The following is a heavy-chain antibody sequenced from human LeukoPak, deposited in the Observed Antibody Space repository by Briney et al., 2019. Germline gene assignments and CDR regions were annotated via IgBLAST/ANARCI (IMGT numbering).Heavy chain of an antibody. V-gene: IGHV3-33*06. CDR2: IWYDGSNK. CDR1: GFTFSSYG. CDR3: AKAYGYGGYVSTYYFDY. D-gene: IGHD5-12*01. J-gene: IGHJ4*02. Sequence: PGRSLRLSCAASGFTFSSYGMHWVRQAPGKGLEWVAVIWYDGSNKYYADSVKGRFTISRDNSKNTLYLQMNSLRAEDTAVYYCAKAYGYGGYVSTYYFDYWGQGTLVTVSS.